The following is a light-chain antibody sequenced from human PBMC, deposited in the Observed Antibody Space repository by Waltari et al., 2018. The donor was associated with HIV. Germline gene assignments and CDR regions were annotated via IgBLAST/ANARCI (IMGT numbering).Light chain of an antibody. CDR2: KAS. CDR3: QQYSRFPVT. CDR1: QSITNF. J-gene: IGKJ2*01. Sequence: DIQMTQSHSTLSASIGDRVTITCRASQSITNFLAWYPQKPGRAPNLLISKASILQSAVQSNFSGSGSGTHITLPISGLRLDDFATYYCQQYSRFPVTFGQGTKL. V-gene: IGKV1-5*03.